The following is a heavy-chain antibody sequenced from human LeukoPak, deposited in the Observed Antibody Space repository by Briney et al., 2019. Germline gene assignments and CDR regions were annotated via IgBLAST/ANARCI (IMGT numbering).Heavy chain of an antibody. Sequence: ASVKVSCKASGYTFTCYYMHWVRQAPGQGLEWMGWINPNSGGTNYAQKFQGKVTMTRDTSISTAYMELSRLRSDDTAVYYCARDPYPTVTPLYYFDYWGQGTLVTVSS. CDR1: GYTFTCYY. D-gene: IGHD4-17*01. V-gene: IGHV1-2*02. CDR3: ARDPYPTVTPLYYFDY. CDR2: INPNSGGT. J-gene: IGHJ4*02.